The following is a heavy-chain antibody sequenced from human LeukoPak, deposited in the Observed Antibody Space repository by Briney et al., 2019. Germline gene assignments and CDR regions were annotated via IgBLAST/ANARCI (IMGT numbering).Heavy chain of an antibody. CDR2: IYSGGST. CDR1: GFTVSSNY. CDR3: ARDQDTAMVTSPDY. V-gene: IGHV3-66*01. Sequence: GGSLRLSCAASGFTVSSNYMSWVRQAPGKGLEWVSVIYSGGSTYYADSVKGRFTISRDNSKNTLYLQMNSLRAEDTAVYYCARDQDTAMVTSPDYWGQGTLVTVSS. J-gene: IGHJ4*02. D-gene: IGHD5-18*01.